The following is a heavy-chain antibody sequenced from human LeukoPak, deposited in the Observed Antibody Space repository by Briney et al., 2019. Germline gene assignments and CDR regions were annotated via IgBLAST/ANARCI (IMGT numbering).Heavy chain of an antibody. CDR1: GFTFSSYW. CDR2: IKQDESEK. D-gene: IGHD6-19*01. Sequence: GGSLRPSCAASGFTFSSYWMSWVRQAPGKGLEWVAIIKQDESEKYYVDSVKGRFTISRDNAKNSLYLQMNSLRVEDTAVYYCARVLRSEVAVASNYYYYYYMDVWGKGTTVTVSS. J-gene: IGHJ6*03. V-gene: IGHV3-7*01. CDR3: ARVLRSEVAVASNYYYYYYMDV.